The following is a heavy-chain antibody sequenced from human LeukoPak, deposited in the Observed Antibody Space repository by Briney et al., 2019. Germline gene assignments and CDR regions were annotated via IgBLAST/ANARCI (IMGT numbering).Heavy chain of an antibody. Sequence: SVNVSYKASRRTYSIYAIRWVRQASGQGCEWMVGIIPIFGTANYPQKFQGRVTINADEYTSTAYIDMSTQSSQHTPVFYCARERTDDISTEYYFDYWGQGALVTVCS. D-gene: IGHD3-9*01. CDR3: ARERTDDISTEYYFDY. CDR2: IIPIFGTA. CDR1: RRTYSIYA. J-gene: IGHJ4*02. V-gene: IGHV1-69*01.